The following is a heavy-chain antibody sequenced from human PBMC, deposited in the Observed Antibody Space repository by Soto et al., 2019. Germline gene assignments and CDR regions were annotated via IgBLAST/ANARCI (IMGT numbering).Heavy chain of an antibody. CDR3: VKQAHGLDGVAFDY. V-gene: IGHV3-64D*06. CDR1: GFIFSESR. D-gene: IGHD2-15*01. CDR2: VSTSGRST. J-gene: IGHJ4*02. Sequence: PGGSLRLSCSASGFIFSESRINWVRQVPGKGLEAISAVSTSGRSTYYADSAKDRFTISRDNSKNTLFLQMGSLRPEDTAVYYCVKQAHGLDGVAFDYWGQGTQVTVSS.